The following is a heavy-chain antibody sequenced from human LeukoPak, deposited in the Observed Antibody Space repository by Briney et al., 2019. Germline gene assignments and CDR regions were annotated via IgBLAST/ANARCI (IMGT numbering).Heavy chain of an antibody. D-gene: IGHD6-19*01. CDR1: GFTFTSYG. V-gene: IGHV3-33*01. Sequence: GRSLRLSCAASGFTFTSYGMHWVRQAPGKGLEWVAVIWYDGSNKYYADSVKGRFTISRDNSKNTLYLQMNSLRAEDTAVYYCAGSIAVAGTIDYWGQGTLVTVSS. CDR2: IWYDGSNK. CDR3: AGSIAVAGTIDY. J-gene: IGHJ4*02.